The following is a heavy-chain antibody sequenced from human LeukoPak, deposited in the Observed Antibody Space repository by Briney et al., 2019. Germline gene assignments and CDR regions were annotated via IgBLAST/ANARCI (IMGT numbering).Heavy chain of an antibody. Sequence: SVKVSCKASGGTFSSYAISWVRQAPGQGLEWMGGIIPIFGTANYAQKFQGRVTITADKSTSTAYMELSSLRSEDTAVYYCARNREGYCSGGSCYLFDYWGQGTLVTVSS. CDR1: GGTFSSYA. V-gene: IGHV1-69*06. CDR3: ARNREGYCSGGSCYLFDY. J-gene: IGHJ4*02. CDR2: IIPIFGTA. D-gene: IGHD2-15*01.